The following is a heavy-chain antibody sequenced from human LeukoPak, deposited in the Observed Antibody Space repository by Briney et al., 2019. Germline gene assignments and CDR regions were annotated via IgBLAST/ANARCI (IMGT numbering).Heavy chain of an antibody. D-gene: IGHD5-18*01. CDR1: GYTFTSYV. V-gene: IGHV1-8*01. Sequence: ASVKVSCKASGYTFTSYVINWVGQATGQGIEWMGWMNPNSGNTGYAQKFQGRVTMTSNTSIGTAYMELSSLGSEDTAMYYCASVRGYSYCAAWLWGQGTMVTVSS. CDR3: ASVRGYSYCAAWL. CDR2: MNPNSGNT. J-gene: IGHJ4*02.